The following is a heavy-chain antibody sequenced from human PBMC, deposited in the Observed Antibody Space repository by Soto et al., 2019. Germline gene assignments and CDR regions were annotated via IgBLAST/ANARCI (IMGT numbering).Heavy chain of an antibody. D-gene: IGHD2-21*02. V-gene: IGHV1-69*02. CDR3: ARGPNCGGDCYYDY. Sequence: GASVKVSCKASGGTFSSYTISWVRQAPGQGLEWMGRIIPILGIANYAQKFQGRVTITADESTSTAYMELSSLRSEDTAVYYCARGPNCGGDCYYDYWGQGTLVTVSS. CDR1: GGTFSSYT. J-gene: IGHJ4*02. CDR2: IIPILGIA.